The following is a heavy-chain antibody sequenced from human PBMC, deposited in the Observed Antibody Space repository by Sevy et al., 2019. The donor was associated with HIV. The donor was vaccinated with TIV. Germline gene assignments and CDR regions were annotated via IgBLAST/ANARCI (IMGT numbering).Heavy chain of an antibody. Sequence: GGSLRLSCTSSGFTFGDYAMSWFRQAPGKGLEWVAFIRRNSHEPYGGTTEYAAFVKGRFTISRDDSKRIAYLQMNSLKTEDTAVYYCTRALATADTPEYYFDYWGQGILVTVSS. D-gene: IGHD5-12*01. CDR2: IRRNSHEPYGGTT. V-gene: IGHV3-49*03. CDR1: GFTFGDYA. CDR3: TRALATADTPEYYFDY. J-gene: IGHJ4*02.